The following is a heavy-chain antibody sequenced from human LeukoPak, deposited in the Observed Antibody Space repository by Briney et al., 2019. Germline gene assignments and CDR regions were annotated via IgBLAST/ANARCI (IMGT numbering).Heavy chain of an antibody. CDR3: VKGPYSSGWYYFDY. V-gene: IGHV3-64D*06. CDR2: ISSNGGST. Sequence: PGGSLRLSCSASTLTFTSYAMHWVRQAPGKGLEYVSAISSNGGSTYYADSVKGRFTISRDNSKNTLYLQMSSLRAEDTAVYYCVKGPYSSGWYYFDYWGQGTLVTVSS. J-gene: IGHJ4*02. D-gene: IGHD6-19*01. CDR1: TLTFTSYA.